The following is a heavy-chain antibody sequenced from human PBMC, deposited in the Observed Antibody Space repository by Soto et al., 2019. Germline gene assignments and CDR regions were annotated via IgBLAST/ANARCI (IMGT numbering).Heavy chain of an antibody. CDR1: GYTLSEVS. Sequence: ASVKGSCKGSGYTLSEVSMHWVRQAPGKGLEWMGGFDPEDGETIYAQKCQGRVTMTEDTSTDTAYMELSSLRSEDTAVYYCATDFLSVGATDWGQGTLVTAPQ. CDR3: ATDFLSVGATD. V-gene: IGHV1-24*01. D-gene: IGHD1-26*01. CDR2: FDPEDGET. J-gene: IGHJ4*02.